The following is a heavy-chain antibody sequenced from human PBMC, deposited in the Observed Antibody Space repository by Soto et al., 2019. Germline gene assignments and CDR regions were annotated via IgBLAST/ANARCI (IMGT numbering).Heavy chain of an antibody. J-gene: IGHJ6*02. CDR2: IYPGDSDT. V-gene: IGHV5-51*01. Sequence: PGESLKISCKGSGYSFTSYWIGWVRQMPGKGLEWMGIIYPGDSDTRYSPSFQGQVAISADKSISTAYLQWSSLKASDTAMYYCARQVVPAATIGYYYYGMDVWGQGTTVTVSS. CDR3: ARQVVPAATIGYYYYGMDV. CDR1: GYSFTSYW. D-gene: IGHD2-2*01.